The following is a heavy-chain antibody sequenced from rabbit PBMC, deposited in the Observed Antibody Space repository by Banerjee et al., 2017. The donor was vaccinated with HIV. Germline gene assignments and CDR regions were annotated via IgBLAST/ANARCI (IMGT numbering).Heavy chain of an antibody. V-gene: IGHV1S45*01. CDR1: GFTLSSSYW. D-gene: IGHD1-1*01. CDR2: MYGSDGVT. J-gene: IGHJ4*01. CDR3: ARGYASSSAVFGAYFNL. Sequence: QEQLEESGGDLVKPEGSLTLTCTASGFTLSSSYWICWVRQAPGKGLEWIGCMYGSDGVTYYASWAKGRFTISKTSSTVDLKMTSLTAADTATYFCARGYASSSAVFGAYFNLWGPGTLVTVS.